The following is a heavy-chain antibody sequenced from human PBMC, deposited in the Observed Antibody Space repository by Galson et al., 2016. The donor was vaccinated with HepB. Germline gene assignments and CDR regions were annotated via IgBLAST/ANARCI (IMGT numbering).Heavy chain of an antibody. J-gene: IGHJ2*01. V-gene: IGHV3-23*01. Sequence: SLRLSCAASRFTFSNYAMSWVRQAPGKGLEWVSGVSGSGDSTYYADSVKGRFTISRDNSKKTLYLQLSSLTSEDTAVYYCAKSLAGSAFYWYFDLWGRGTLVTVSS. CDR1: RFTFSNYA. CDR3: AKSLAGSAFYWYFDL. D-gene: IGHD6-6*01. CDR2: VSGSGDST.